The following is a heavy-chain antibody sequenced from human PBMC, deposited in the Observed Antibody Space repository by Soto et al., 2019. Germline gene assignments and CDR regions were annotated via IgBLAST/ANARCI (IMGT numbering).Heavy chain of an antibody. CDR1: GGTFSSYT. D-gene: IGHD3-16*02. Sequence: QVQLVQSGAEVKKPGSSVKVSCKASGGTFSSYTISWVRQAPVQGLEWMGRIIPILGIANYAQKFQGRVTITADKSTSTAYMELSSLRSEDTAVYYCARGLEELSLSTPAFDYWGQGTLVTVSS. CDR3: ARGLEELSLSTPAFDY. V-gene: IGHV1-69*02. J-gene: IGHJ4*02. CDR2: IIPILGIA.